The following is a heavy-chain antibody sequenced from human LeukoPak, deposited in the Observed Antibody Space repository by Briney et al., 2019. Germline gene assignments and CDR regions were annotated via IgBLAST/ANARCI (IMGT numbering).Heavy chain of an antibody. J-gene: IGHJ5*02. D-gene: IGHD1-1*01. CDR2: IYYSGST. V-gene: IGHV4-61*10. CDR1: GGSISSGKYY. CDR3: ARGHWNDAGRWFDP. Sequence: SETLSLTCTVSGGSISSGKYYWSWIRQPAGKGLEWTGYIYYSGSTYYNPSLKSRVTISVDTSKNQFSLKLSSVTAADTAVYYCARGHWNDAGRWFDPWGQGTLVTVSS.